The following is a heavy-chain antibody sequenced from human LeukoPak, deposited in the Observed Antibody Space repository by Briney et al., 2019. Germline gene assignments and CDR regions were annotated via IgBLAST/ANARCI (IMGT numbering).Heavy chain of an antibody. CDR3: AVGGSSSLANWFDP. Sequence: GASVKVSCKASGGTFSSYAISWVRQAPGQGLEWMGGIIPIFGTANYAQKFQGRVTITADESTSTAYMELSSLRSVDTAVCYCAVGGSSSLANWFDPWGQGTLVTVSS. J-gene: IGHJ5*02. D-gene: IGHD6-6*01. CDR2: IIPIFGTA. V-gene: IGHV1-69*13. CDR1: GGTFSSYA.